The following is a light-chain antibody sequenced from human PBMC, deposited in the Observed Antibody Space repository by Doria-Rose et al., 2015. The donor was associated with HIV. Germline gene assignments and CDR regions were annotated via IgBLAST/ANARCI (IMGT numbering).Light chain of an antibody. V-gene: IGKV3-20*01. J-gene: IGKJ1*01. CDR2: GAS. CDR1: QSVTSNY. Sequence: PGERATLSCRASQSVTSNYLAWYQQKTGQAPRLLIYGASTRATDIPDRFSGSGSGTDFTLTITRLEPEDFAVYYCQQFASSLPTFGQGTKVEIK. CDR3: QQFASSLPT.